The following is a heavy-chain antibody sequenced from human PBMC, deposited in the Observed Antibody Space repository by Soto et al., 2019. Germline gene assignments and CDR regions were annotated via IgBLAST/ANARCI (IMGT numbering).Heavy chain of an antibody. V-gene: IGHV3-9*01. CDR1: GFTFDDYA. D-gene: IGHD3-22*01. CDR3: AKGGGYSPYYYMDV. J-gene: IGHJ6*03. Sequence: DVQLVESGGGVVQPGGSLRLSCAASGFTFDDYAMHWVRQAPGKGLEWVSGISWNSGNIFYADSVKGRFTISRDSAKNSLYLQMNSLRAEDTALYYCAKGGGYSPYYYMDVWGKGTTVTVSS. CDR2: ISWNSGNI.